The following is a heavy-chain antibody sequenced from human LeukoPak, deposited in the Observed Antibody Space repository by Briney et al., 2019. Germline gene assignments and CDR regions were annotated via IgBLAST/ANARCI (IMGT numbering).Heavy chain of an antibody. CDR1: GFTFSSYG. J-gene: IGHJ4*02. CDR2: IWYDGSNK. D-gene: IGHD3-10*01. CDR3: ARDHSTITMVRGVIGY. V-gene: IGHV3-33*01. Sequence: GRSLRLSCAASGFTFSSYGMHWVRQAPGKGLEWVAVIWYDGSNKYYADSVKGRFTISRDNSKNTLYLRMNSLRAEDTAVYYCARDHSTITMVRGVIGYWGQGTLVTVSS.